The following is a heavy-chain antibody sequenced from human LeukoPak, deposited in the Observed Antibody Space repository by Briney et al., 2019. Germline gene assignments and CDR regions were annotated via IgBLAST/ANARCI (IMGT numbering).Heavy chain of an antibody. J-gene: IGHJ4*02. CDR3: AREASNNWNVPANYFDY. CDR2: ISSSGSTI. D-gene: IGHD1-20*01. CDR1: GLTFTIYE. Sequence: GPSLTLSCPASGLTFTIYEMNSVRHAPRKRLESVSYISSSGSTIYYADSVKGRFTISRDNAKNSLYLQMNSLRDEDTAVYYCAREASNNWNVPANYFDYWGQGTLVSVSS. V-gene: IGHV3-48*03.